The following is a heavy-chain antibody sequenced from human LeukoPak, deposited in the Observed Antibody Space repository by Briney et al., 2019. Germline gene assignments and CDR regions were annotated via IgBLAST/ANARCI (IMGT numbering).Heavy chain of an antibody. CDR1: GFTFSSYW. CDR2: INTDGSST. CDR3: ARVMAIVGANNFDY. V-gene: IGHV3-74*01. D-gene: IGHD1-26*01. J-gene: IGHJ4*02. Sequence: GGSLRLSCAASGFTFSSYWMHWVRQAPGKGLVWVSRINTDGSSTSYADSVKGQFTISRDNAKNTLYLQMNSLRAEDTAVYYCARVMAIVGANNFDYWGQGTLVTVSS.